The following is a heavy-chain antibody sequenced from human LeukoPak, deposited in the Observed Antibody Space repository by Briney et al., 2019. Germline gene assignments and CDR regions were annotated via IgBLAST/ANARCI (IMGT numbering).Heavy chain of an antibody. CDR1: GFTFSGYW. V-gene: IGHV3-74*01. J-gene: IGHJ5*02. CDR2: VATGGTGP. Sequence: GGSLRLTCAASGFTFSGYWMHWVRQAPGKGLVWVSRVATGGTGPSYADSVKGRFTISRDNAKNTLYLQMNSLSAEDTAVYFCARDMGPYGGSPGASWGQGTPVTVSS. D-gene: IGHD4-23*01. CDR3: ARDMGPYGGSPGAS.